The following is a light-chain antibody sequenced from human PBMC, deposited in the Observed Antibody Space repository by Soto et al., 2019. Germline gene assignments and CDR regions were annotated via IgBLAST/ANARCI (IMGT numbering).Light chain of an antibody. CDR2: DAS. CDR1: QSVSSSY. CDR3: QHYGSSLWT. V-gene: IGKV3-20*01. J-gene: IGKJ1*01. Sequence: EIVLTQSPGTLSLSPGERATLSCRASQSVSSSYLAWYQQKPGQAPRLLIYDASSRATGIPDRFSGSGSGTDFTLTISRLEPEDCALYYCQHYGSSLWTFGQGTKVEI.